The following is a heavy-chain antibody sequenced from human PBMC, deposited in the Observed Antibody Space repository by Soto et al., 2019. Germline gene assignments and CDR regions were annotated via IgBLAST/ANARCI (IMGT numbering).Heavy chain of an antibody. CDR3: AKDFTLVPVSSSYYGDYSDY. CDR1: GFNFRSYA. Sequence: PGGSQRLSSAASGFNFRSYAMSWVRQAPGRGLEWVSAISGSGGSTYYADSVKGRFTISRDNSKNTLYLQMNSLRAEDTAVYYCAKDFTLVPVSSSYYGDYSDYWGQGTLVTVSS. V-gene: IGHV3-23*01. CDR2: ISGSGGST. J-gene: IGHJ4*02. D-gene: IGHD4-17*01.